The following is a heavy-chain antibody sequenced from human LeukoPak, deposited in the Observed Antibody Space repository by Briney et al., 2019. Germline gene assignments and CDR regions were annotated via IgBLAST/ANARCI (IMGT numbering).Heavy chain of an antibody. Sequence: ASVKVSCKASGYTFTNHAMNWVRQATGQGLEWMGWMNPNSGNTGYAQKFQGRVTMTRNTSISTAYMELSSLRSEDTAVYYCARVVVVPNYYYYYMDVWGKGTTVTISS. CDR2: MNPNSGNT. V-gene: IGHV1-8*02. CDR3: ARVVVVPNYYYYYMDV. J-gene: IGHJ6*03. CDR1: GYTFTNHA. D-gene: IGHD2-2*01.